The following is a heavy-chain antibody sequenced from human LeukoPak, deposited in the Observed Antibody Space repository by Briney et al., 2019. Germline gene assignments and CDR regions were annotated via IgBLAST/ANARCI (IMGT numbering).Heavy chain of an antibody. D-gene: IGHD2/OR15-2a*01. Sequence: PGESLKISCQGFGYRFTSYWVAWVRQMPGKGLEWMGRIYPGDSDTRYSPSFQGQVTISVDKSISPAYLQWTSLKASDTAMYYCARQLSRDAFDIWGQATMVTVSS. J-gene: IGHJ3*02. CDR1: GYRFTSYW. V-gene: IGHV5-51*01. CDR3: ARQLSRDAFDI. CDR2: IYPGDSDT.